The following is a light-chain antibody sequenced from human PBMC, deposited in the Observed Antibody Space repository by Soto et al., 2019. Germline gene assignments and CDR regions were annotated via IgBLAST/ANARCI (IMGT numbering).Light chain of an antibody. J-gene: IGKJ4*01. CDR3: QKYNSAPLS. CDR2: AAS. Sequence: DIQMTQSPSSLSASVGDRVTITCRASQGIINYLAWYPQKPGKAPNLLIYAASTFQSGVTSRFSGSGCGKDFTFTISGQQPEDVANYYCQKYNSAPLSFGGGTKVEIK. CDR1: QGIINY. V-gene: IGKV1-27*01.